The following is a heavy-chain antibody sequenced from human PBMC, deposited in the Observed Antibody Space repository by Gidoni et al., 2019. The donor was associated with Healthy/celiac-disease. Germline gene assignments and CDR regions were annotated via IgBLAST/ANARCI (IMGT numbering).Heavy chain of an antibody. CDR2: ISGSGGST. J-gene: IGHJ4*02. Sequence: SCAASGFTFSSYAMSWVRQAPGKGLEWVSAISGSGGSTYYADTVKGRFTISRDNSKNTLYLQMNSLRAEDTAVYYCAKDAWFGGRSHTGGQGTLVTVSS. CDR1: GFTFSSYA. CDR3: AKDAWFGGRSHT. V-gene: IGHV3-23*01. D-gene: IGHD3-10*01.